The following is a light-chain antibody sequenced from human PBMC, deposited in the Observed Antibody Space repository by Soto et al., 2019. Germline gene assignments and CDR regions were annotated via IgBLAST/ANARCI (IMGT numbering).Light chain of an antibody. CDR1: QSISSY. CDR2: AAS. V-gene: IGKV1-39*01. J-gene: IGKJ1*01. CDR3: QQSYSTLKT. Sequence: DLQMTPSPSSLSASVIDSITITCRASQSISSYLNWYQQKPGKAPKLLIYAASSLQSGVPSRFSGSGSGTDFTLTISSLQPEDFATYYCQQSYSTLKTFGQGTKVDIK.